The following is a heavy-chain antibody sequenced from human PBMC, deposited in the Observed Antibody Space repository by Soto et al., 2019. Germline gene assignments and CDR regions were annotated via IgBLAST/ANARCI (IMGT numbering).Heavy chain of an antibody. CDR2: ISYDGSNK. Sequence: QVQLVESGGGVVQPGRSLRLSCAASGFTFSSYGMHWVRQAPGKGLEWVAVISYDGSNKYYADSVKGRFTISRDNSKNTLYLQMNSLRAEDTAVYYCAKDRVGFVGYDLPWFDPWGQGTLVTVSS. J-gene: IGHJ5*02. CDR3: AKDRVGFVGYDLPWFDP. V-gene: IGHV3-30*18. D-gene: IGHD2-15*01. CDR1: GFTFSSYG.